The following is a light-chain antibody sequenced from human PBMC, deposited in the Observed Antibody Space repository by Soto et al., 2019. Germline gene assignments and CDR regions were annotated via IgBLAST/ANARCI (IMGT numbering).Light chain of an antibody. Sequence: EIVLTQSPGTLSLSPGERASLSCRASQSITNNYLAWYQQKHGQAPRLIIYGASNRATGIPDRFSGSGSATDFTLTISRLETEDGAVYFCQQSGSSPLTFGGGTKVDIK. CDR1: QSITNNY. CDR3: QQSGSSPLT. J-gene: IGKJ4*01. CDR2: GAS. V-gene: IGKV3-20*01.